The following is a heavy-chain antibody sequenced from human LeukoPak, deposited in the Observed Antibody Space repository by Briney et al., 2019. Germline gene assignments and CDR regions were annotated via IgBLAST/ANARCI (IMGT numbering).Heavy chain of an antibody. CDR1: GFTFSSYW. D-gene: IGHD1-26*01. J-gene: IGHJ6*03. Sequence: PGGSLRLSCAASGFTFSSYWMSWVRQAPGKGLEWVANIKQDGSEKYYVDSVKGRFTISRDNAKNSLYLQMNSLRAEDTAVYYRARVYSGSYYYYYYMDVWGKGTTVTVSS. CDR3: ARVYSGSYYYYYYMDV. V-gene: IGHV3-7*01. CDR2: IKQDGSEK.